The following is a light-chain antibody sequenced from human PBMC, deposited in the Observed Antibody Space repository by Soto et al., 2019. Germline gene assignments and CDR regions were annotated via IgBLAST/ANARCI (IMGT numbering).Light chain of an antibody. V-gene: IGLV1-40*01. CDR2: GNN. Sequence: QSVLTQPPSVSGAPGQRVTISCTGSSSNIGAGYDVHWYQQVPGTAPKLLIHGNNNRPSGVPDRFSGSKSGTSASLAITGLQTEDEADYYCQSYDTSLSGSVFGGWTKLTVL. J-gene: IGLJ3*02. CDR1: SSNIGAGYD. CDR3: QSYDTSLSGSV.